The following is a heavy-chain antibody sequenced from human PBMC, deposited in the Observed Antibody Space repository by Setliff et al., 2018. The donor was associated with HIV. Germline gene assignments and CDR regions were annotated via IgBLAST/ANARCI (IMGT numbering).Heavy chain of an antibody. V-gene: IGHV1-8*01. D-gene: IGHD7-27*01. CDR1: GYLFTSHD. CDR2: MNPINSDT. J-gene: IGHJ4*02. Sequence: ASVKVSCKTSGYLFTSHDINWVRQATGQGLEWLGWMNPINSDTGYAQEFQDRVTLTRDTSIDTAYMELSSLRSEDTAVYYCARGSGDVGDYWGQGSLVTVSS. CDR3: ARGSGDVGDY.